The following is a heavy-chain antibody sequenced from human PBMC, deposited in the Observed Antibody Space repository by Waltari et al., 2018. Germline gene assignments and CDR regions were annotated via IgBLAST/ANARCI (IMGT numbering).Heavy chain of an antibody. CDR2: IYYSGGT. J-gene: IGHJ4*02. CDR1: GGSISSSSYY. Sequence: QLQLQESGPGLVKPSETLSLTCTVSGGSISSSSYYWGWLRQPPGKGLEWIGRIYYSGGTYYNPSLKSRGTISVDTSKNQFSLKLSSVTAAYTAVYYCARHVGYSYGYRFDYWGQGTLVTVSS. CDR3: ARHVGYSYGYRFDY. V-gene: IGHV4-39*01. D-gene: IGHD5-18*01.